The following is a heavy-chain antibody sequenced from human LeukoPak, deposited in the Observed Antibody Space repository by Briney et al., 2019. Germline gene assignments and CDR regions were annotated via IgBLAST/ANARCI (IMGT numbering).Heavy chain of an antibody. V-gene: IGHV5-10-1*01. J-gene: IGHJ4*02. CDR1: GYNFTTYW. CDR3: ARLRDRTIDH. CDR2: IDPSDSYI. Sequence: GESLKISCKGSGYNFTTYWTSWVRQMPGKGLEWMGRIDPSDSYINYSPSFQGHVTISSDKSISTAYLQWSSLKASDTAIYYCARLRDRTIDHWGQGTLVTVSS.